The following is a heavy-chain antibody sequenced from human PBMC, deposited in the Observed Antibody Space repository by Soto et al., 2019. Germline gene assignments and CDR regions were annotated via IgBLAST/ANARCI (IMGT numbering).Heavy chain of an antibody. V-gene: IGHV3-23*01. CDR2: VSGNGAVT. CDR1: GFTFGSYA. Sequence: PGGSLRLSCAASGFTFGSYAMNWVRQAPGKGLEWVSTVSGNGAVTYYADSVKGRFTISRDNSRSTLYLQMNNLRAEDTAIYFCAKVPASLNRFEHWGQGTLVTVPS. CDR3: AKVPASLNRFEH. J-gene: IGHJ4*02. D-gene: IGHD2-2*01.